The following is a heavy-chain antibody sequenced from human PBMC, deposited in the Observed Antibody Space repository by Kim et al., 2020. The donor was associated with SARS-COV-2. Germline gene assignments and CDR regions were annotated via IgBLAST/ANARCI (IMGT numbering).Heavy chain of an antibody. D-gene: IGHD6-13*01. J-gene: IGHJ4*02. V-gene: IGHV4-34*01. CDR1: GGSFSGYY. Sequence: SETLSLTCAVYGGSFSGYYWSWIRQPPGKGLEWIGEINHSGSTNYNPSLKSRVTISVDTSKNQFSLKLSSVTAADTAVYYCARAVWSSSWYVALLDYWGQGTLVTVSS. CDR3: ARAVWSSSWYVALLDY. CDR2: INHSGST.